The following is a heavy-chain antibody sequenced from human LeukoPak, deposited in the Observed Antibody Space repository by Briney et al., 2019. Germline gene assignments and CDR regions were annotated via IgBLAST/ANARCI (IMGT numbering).Heavy chain of an antibody. V-gene: IGHV1-18*01. CDR3: ARVGNDYGDWRVRPGDWFDP. J-gene: IGHJ5*02. Sequence: ASVKVSCKASGGTFSSYAISWVRQAPGQGLEWMGWISAYNGNTNYAQKLQGRVTMTTDTSTSTAYMELRSLRSDDTAVYYCARVGNDYGDWRVRPGDWFDPWGQGTLVTVSS. CDR1: GGTFSSYA. CDR2: ISAYNGNT. D-gene: IGHD4-17*01.